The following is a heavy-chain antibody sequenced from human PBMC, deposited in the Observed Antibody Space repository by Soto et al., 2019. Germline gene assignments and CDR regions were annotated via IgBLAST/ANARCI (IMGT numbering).Heavy chain of an antibody. CDR2: IIPIFGTA. CDR3: ARDPAVAGTGGNYYYYGMDV. Sequence: ASVKVSCKASGGTFSSYAISWVRQAPGQGLEWMGGIIPIFGTANYAQKFQGRVTITADESTSTAYMELSSLRSEDTAVYYCARDPAVAGTGGNYYYYGMDVWGQGTTVTVSS. CDR1: GGTFSSYA. J-gene: IGHJ6*02. V-gene: IGHV1-69*13. D-gene: IGHD6-19*01.